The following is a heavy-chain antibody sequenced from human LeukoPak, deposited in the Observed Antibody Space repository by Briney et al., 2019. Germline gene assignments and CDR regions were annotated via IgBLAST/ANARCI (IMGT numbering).Heavy chain of an antibody. Sequence: SETLSLTCAVYGGSFSGYYWSWIRQPPGKGLEWIGEINHSGSTNYNPSLKSRVTISVDTSKNQFSLKLSSVTAADTAVYYCARLSDKRRGGYSYGLDYWGQGTLVTVSS. CDR3: ARLSDKRRGGYSYGLDY. D-gene: IGHD5-18*01. CDR2: INHSGST. V-gene: IGHV4-34*01. J-gene: IGHJ4*02. CDR1: GGSFSGYY.